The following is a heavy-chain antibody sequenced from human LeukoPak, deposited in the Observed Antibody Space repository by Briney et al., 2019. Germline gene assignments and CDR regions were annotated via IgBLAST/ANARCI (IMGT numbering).Heavy chain of an antibody. Sequence: SETLSLTCTVSGGSISNYYWSWIRQPAGKGLEWIGRIYSSGTTIYNPSLKSRVTMSVDTSKNQFSLKLSSVTAADTAVYFCASGSSGYDPWGQGTLVTVSS. V-gene: IGHV4-4*07. CDR2: IYSSGTT. CDR3: ASGSSGYDP. J-gene: IGHJ5*02. D-gene: IGHD5-12*01. CDR1: GGSISNYY.